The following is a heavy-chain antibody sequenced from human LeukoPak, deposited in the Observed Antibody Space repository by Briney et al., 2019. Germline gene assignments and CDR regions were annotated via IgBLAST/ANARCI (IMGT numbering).Heavy chain of an antibody. D-gene: IGHD2-15*01. V-gene: IGHV1-18*01. CDR1: GYTFTSYG. CDR2: ISAYNGNT. Sequence: ASVKVSCKASGYTFTSYGISWVRQAPGHGLEWMGWISAYNGNTNYAQKLQGRVTMTTDTSTSTAYMELRSLRSDDTAVYYCARFVLVPYYYYYGMDVWGQGTTVTVSS. J-gene: IGHJ6*02. CDR3: ARFVLVPYYYYYGMDV.